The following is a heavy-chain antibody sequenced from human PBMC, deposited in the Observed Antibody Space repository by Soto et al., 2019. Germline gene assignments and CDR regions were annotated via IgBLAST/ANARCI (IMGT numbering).Heavy chain of an antibody. D-gene: IGHD6-6*01. CDR3: ACPRSSYYYYGMDV. CDR1: GGTFSSYA. V-gene: IGHV1-69*12. Sequence: QVQLVQSGAEVKKPGSSVKVSCKASGGTFSSYAISWVRQAPGQGLEWMGGIIPIFGTANYAQKFKGRVTITADESTSTVYMELSSLRSEDTAVYYCACPRSSYYYYGMDVWGQGATVTVSS. J-gene: IGHJ6*02. CDR2: IIPIFGTA.